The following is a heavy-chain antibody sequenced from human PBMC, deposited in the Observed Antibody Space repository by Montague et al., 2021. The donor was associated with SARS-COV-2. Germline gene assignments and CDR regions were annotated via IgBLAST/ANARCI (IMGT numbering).Heavy chain of an antibody. Sequence: CAISGDSVSSNCATWHWIRRSPSRGLEWLGRTYYRSQWSNDYAVSVRSRIIINPDTSTNQFSLQLSSVTPEQTAVYFCARERWAVGVSFDYWGQGTLVTVSS. CDR1: GDSVSSNCAT. CDR2: TYYRSQWSN. D-gene: IGHD1-26*01. CDR3: ARERWAVGVSFDY. V-gene: IGHV6-1*01. J-gene: IGHJ4*02.